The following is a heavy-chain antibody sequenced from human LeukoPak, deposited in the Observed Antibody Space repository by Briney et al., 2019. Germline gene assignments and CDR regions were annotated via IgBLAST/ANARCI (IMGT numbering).Heavy chain of an antibody. CDR1: GFTFSSYA. D-gene: IGHD3-22*01. CDR3: AKPQPFYYYDSSGYFDY. Sequence: GGSLRLSCAASGFTFSSYAMSWVRQAPGKGLEWVSAISGSGGSTYYADSVKGRFTISRDNSKNTLYLQMNSLRAEDTAVYYCAKPQPFYYYDSSGYFDYWGQGTQVTVSS. V-gene: IGHV3-23*01. CDR2: ISGSGGST. J-gene: IGHJ4*02.